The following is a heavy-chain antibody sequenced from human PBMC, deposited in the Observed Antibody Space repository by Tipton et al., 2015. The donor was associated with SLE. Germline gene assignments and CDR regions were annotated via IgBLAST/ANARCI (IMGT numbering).Heavy chain of an antibody. CDR1: GGSISSSSYY. V-gene: IGHV4-39*07. CDR3: ATLSGNDPRDVFDI. D-gene: IGHD3-10*01. Sequence: TLSLTCTVSGGSISSSSYYWGWIRQPPGKGLEWIGTRYYSGSTYYKPSLKSRVTISVDTSKTQFSLRLSSVTAADTAVYYCATLSGNDPRDVFDIWGQGTMVTVSS. J-gene: IGHJ3*02. CDR2: RYYSGST.